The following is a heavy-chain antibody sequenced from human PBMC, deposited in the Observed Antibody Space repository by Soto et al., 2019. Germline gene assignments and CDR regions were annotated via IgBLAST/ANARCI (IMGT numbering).Heavy chain of an antibody. CDR2: IYYTGTT. Sequence: SETLSLTCTVSGGSISSYYWSWIRQPPGKGLEWIGYIYYTGTTTYNPSLKSRVTISVDTSKNQFSLRLSSVTAADTAVYYCARVGGSYSPPLYWGQGTAVTVS. CDR1: GGSISSYY. J-gene: IGHJ4*02. CDR3: ARVGGSYSPPLY. D-gene: IGHD1-26*01. V-gene: IGHV4-59*01.